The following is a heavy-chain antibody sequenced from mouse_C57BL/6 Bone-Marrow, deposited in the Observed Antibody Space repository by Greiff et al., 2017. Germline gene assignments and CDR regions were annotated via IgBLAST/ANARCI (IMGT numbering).Heavy chain of an antibody. V-gene: IGHV1-19*01. J-gene: IGHJ3*01. Sequence: VQLKQSGPVLVKPGASVKMSCKASGYTFTDYYMNWVKQSHGKSLEWIGVINPYNGGTSYNQKFKGKATLTVDKSSSTAYMELNSLTSEDSAVYCCARQLRLRGFAYWGQGTLVTVSA. CDR3: ARQLRLRGFAY. D-gene: IGHD3-2*02. CDR2: INPYNGGT. CDR1: GYTFTDYY.